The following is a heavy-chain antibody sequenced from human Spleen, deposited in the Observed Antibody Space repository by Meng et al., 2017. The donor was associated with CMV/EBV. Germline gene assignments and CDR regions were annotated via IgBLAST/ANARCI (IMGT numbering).Heavy chain of an antibody. V-gene: IGHV3-11*04. Sequence: ASGFTFSDYYMNWIRQAPGTGLEWVSYISDSGRTIYYADSVRGRFTISRDNAGNSLYLQMNSLRAEDTAVYYCASLSSARNWYFDLWGRGTLVTVSS. CDR1: GFTFSDYY. J-gene: IGHJ2*01. CDR3: ASLSSARNWYFDL. CDR2: ISDSGRTI.